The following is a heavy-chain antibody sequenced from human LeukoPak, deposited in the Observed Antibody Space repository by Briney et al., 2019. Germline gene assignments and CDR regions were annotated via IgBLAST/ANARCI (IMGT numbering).Heavy chain of an antibody. CDR3: ARRRRVGADAFDI. CDR1: GGSISSSSYY. D-gene: IGHD1-26*01. CDR2: IYYSGST. J-gene: IGHJ3*02. V-gene: IGHV4-39*01. Sequence: SETLSLTCTVSGGSISSSSYYWGWIRQPPGKGLEWIGSIYYSGSTYYNPSLKSRVTISVDTSKNQFSLKLSSVTAADTAVYYCARRRRVGADAFDIWGQGTMVTVSS.